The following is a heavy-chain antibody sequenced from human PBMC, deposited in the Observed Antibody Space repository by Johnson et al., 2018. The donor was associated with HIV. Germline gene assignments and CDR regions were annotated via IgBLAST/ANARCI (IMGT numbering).Heavy chain of an antibody. D-gene: IGHD3-9*01. CDR1: GFTFRDYY. CDR3: ARDGYYDILTGYYRNDAFDI. Sequence: VQLVESGGGLVQPGGSLKLSCAASGFTFRDYYMSWVRQAPGKGLEWVSLIYSGGSTYYADSVKGRFTISRDNSKNTVYLQMNSLRAEETAVYYCARDGYYDILTGYYRNDAFDIWGQGTMVTVSS. V-gene: IGHV3-66*01. J-gene: IGHJ3*02. CDR2: IYSGGST.